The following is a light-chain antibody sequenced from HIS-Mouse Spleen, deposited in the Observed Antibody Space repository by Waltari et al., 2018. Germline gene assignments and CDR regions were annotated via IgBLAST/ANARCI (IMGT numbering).Light chain of an antibody. J-gene: IGLJ2*01. CDR3: YSTDSSGNHRV. Sequence: SYELPQPPSVSVSPGQTARTTFSGDALPKKYAFWYQQKSGQAPVLVIYEDSKRPSGIPERFSGSSSGTMATLTISGAQVEDEADYYCYSTDSSGNHRVFGGGTKLTVL. CDR2: EDS. CDR1: ALPKKY. V-gene: IGLV3-10*01.